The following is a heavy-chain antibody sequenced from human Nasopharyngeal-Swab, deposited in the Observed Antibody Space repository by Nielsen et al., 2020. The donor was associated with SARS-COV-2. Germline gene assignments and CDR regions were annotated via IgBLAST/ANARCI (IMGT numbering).Heavy chain of an antibody. D-gene: IGHD4-11*01. J-gene: IGHJ6*02. CDR3: ARTRGGYSSFYYYSGMDG. Sequence: WIRQPPGKALEWLAHIFSNDEKSYSTSLKSRLTLSKDTSKSQVVLTMTNMDPVDTATYYCARTRGGYSSFYYYSGMDGWGQGTTVTVSS. V-gene: IGHV2-26*01. CDR2: IFSNDEK.